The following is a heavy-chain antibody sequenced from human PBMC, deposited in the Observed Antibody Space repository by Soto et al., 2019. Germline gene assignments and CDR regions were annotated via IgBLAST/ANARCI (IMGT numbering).Heavy chain of an antibody. J-gene: IGHJ6*02. V-gene: IGHV3-21*01. Sequence: GGSLRLSCAASGFTFSSYSMNWVRQAPGKGLEWVSSISSSSSYIYYADSVKGRFTISRDNAKNSPYLQMNSLRAEDTGVYYCARGLRNYYGVDVWGQGTTVTVSS. CDR3: ARGLRNYYGVDV. CDR2: ISSSSSYI. D-gene: IGHD5-12*01. CDR1: GFTFSSYS.